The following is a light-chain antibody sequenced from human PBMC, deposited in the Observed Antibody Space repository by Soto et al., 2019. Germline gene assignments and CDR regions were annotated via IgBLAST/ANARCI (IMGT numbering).Light chain of an antibody. CDR3: QQYYTYPQT. J-gene: IGKJ2*01. CDR2: AAS. V-gene: IGKV1-8*01. CDR1: QGISSY. Sequence: AIRMTQSPSSFSASTGDRVTITCRASQGISSYLAWYQQKPGKAPKLLVYAASTLQYGVASRFSGSGSGTDYTLTISCLQSEDFANYFCQQYYTYPQTFGEGTKLEIK.